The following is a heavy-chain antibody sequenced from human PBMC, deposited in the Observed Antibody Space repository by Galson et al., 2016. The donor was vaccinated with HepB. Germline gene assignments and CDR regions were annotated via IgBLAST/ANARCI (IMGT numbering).Heavy chain of an antibody. CDR1: GGSISNTNW. D-gene: IGHD2-2*01. Sequence: ETLSLTCAVSGGSISNTNWWSWVRQPPGKGLDWIGEIFHSGSTNYNPSLKSRVTISVDKSKNQFSLKLSSVTAADTAVYYCARAEGYLVPADYYYYGMDVWGQGTTVTVSS. CDR2: IFHSGST. V-gene: IGHV4-4*02. CDR3: ARAEGYLVPADYYYYGMDV. J-gene: IGHJ6*02.